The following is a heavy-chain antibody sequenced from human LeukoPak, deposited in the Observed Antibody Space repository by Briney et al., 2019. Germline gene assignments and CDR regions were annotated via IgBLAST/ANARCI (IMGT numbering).Heavy chain of an antibody. V-gene: IGHV1-69*04. D-gene: IGHD1-26*01. CDR1: GGTFSSYA. CDR2: IIPILGIA. Sequence: SVKVSCKASGGTFSSYAISWVRQAPGQGLEWMGRIIPILGIANHAQKFQGRVTITADKSTSTAYMELSSLRSEDTAVYHCASRIVGATTQGDYWGQGTLVTVSS. J-gene: IGHJ4*02. CDR3: ASRIVGATTQGDY.